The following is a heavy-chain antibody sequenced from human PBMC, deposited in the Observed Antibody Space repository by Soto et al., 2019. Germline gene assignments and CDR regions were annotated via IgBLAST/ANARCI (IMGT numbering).Heavy chain of an antibody. V-gene: IGHV3-30*18. CDR1: GFTFSSYG. D-gene: IGHD3-10*01. J-gene: IGHJ4*02. Sequence: QVQLVESGGGVVQPGRSLRLSCAASGFTFSSYGMHWVRQAPGKGLEWVAVISYDGSNKYYADSVKGRFTISRDNSKNTLYLQMNSLRAEDTAVYYCAKSIGGPTDYWGQGTLVTVSS. CDR2: ISYDGSNK. CDR3: AKSIGGPTDY.